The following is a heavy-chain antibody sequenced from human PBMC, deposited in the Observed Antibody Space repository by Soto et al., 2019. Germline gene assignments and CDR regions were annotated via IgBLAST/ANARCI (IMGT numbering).Heavy chain of an antibody. CDR2: ISYDGSNK. Sequence: QVQLVESGGCVVQPGRSLRLSCAASGFTFSSYAMHWVRQAPGKGLEWVAVISYDGSNKYYADSVKGRFTIYRDNSKKTMYLQMNSLRAEDTAVYYSARDGRGIAVADTYFEYWGQGTIVTVSS. CDR3: ARDGRGIAVADTYFEY. CDR1: GFTFSSYA. J-gene: IGHJ4*02. V-gene: IGHV3-30-3*01. D-gene: IGHD6-19*01.